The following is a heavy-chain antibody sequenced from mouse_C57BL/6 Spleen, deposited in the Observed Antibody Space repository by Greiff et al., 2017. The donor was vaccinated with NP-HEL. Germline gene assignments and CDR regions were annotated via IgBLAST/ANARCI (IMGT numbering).Heavy chain of an antibody. CDR3: ARKGISPYAMDY. CDR1: GYTFTDYN. CDR2: INPNNGGT. J-gene: IGHJ4*01. Sequence: VQLQQSGPELVKPGASVKIPCKASGYTFTDYNMDWVKQSHGKSLEWIGDINPNNGGTIYNQKFKGKATLTVDKSSSTAYMELRSLTSEDTAVYYCARKGISPYAMDYWGQGTSVTVSS. V-gene: IGHV1-18*01.